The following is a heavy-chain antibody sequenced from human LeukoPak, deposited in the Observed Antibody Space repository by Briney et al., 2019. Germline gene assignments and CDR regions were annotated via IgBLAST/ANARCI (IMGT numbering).Heavy chain of an antibody. CDR2: IVVGSGNT. J-gene: IGHJ4*02. CDR1: GFTFTSSA. CDR3: AADYYDSSGYYYGIGGY. V-gene: IGHV1-58*02. D-gene: IGHD3-22*01. Sequence: SVEVSCKASGFTFTSSAMQWVRQARGQRLEWIGWIVVGSGNTNYAQKFQERVTITRDMSTSTAYMELSSLRSEDTAVYYCAADYYDSSGYYYGIGGYWGQGTLVTVSS.